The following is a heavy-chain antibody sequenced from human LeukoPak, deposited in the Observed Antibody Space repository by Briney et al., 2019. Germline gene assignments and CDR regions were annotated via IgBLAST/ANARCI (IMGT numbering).Heavy chain of an antibody. J-gene: IGHJ4*02. CDR3: ARGGAYYDILSGY. D-gene: IGHD3-9*01. Sequence: SETLSLTCTVSGGSLSSYYWSWIRQPPGKGLEGIGYIYYSGSTNYNPSLKSRVTISVDTSKYHFSLKLSSVTAADTAVYYCARGGAYYDILSGYWGQGTLVTVSS. CDR2: IYYSGST. CDR1: GGSLSSYY. V-gene: IGHV4-59*01.